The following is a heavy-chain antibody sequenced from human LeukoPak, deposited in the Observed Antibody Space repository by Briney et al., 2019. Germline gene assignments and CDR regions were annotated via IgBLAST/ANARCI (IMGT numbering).Heavy chain of an antibody. D-gene: IGHD3-22*01. CDR2: ISWNSGSI. J-gene: IGHJ4*02. Sequence: GRSLRLSCAASGFTFDDYAMPWVRQAPGKGLEWVSGISWNSGSIGYADSVKGRFTISRDNAKNSLYLQMNSLRAEDTALYYCAKDIEDYYDSRGPTFDYWGQGTLVTVSS. V-gene: IGHV3-9*01. CDR3: AKDIEDYYDSRGPTFDY. CDR1: GFTFDDYA.